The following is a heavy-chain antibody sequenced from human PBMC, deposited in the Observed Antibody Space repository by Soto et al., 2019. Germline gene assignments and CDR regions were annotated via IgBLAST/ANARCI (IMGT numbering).Heavy chain of an antibody. J-gene: IGHJ4*02. V-gene: IGHV1-69*02. CDR2: IIPYLSVS. CDR1: GDTFNFYT. CDR3: ATSFGSGYRAFDY. D-gene: IGHD3-10*01. Sequence: QVQLLQSGAEVKKPVSSLRVSCKASGDTFNFYTINWVRQAPGLGLEWLGRIIPYLSVSNYAQKFQGRVTITADKSTNTAYMEVRSLRSEDTAMYYCATSFGSGYRAFDYWGQGALVTVSS.